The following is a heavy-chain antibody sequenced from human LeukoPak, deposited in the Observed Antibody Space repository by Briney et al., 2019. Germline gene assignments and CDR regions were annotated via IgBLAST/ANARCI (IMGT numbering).Heavy chain of an antibody. V-gene: IGHV3-23*01. CDR1: GFTFSSYA. D-gene: IGHD2-2*01. CDR3: ARDSGYCSSTSCYSGAFDI. Sequence: GGSLRLSCAASGFTFSSYAMSWVRQAPGKGLEWVSAISGSGGSTYYADSVKGRFTISRDNSKNTLYLQMNSLRAEDTAVYYCARDSGYCSSTSCYSGAFDIWGQGTMVTVSS. CDR2: ISGSGGST. J-gene: IGHJ3*02.